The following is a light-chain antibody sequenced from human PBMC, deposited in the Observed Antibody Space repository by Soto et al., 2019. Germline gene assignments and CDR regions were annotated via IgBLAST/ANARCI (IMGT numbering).Light chain of an antibody. CDR2: GSS. CDR1: QIVSTTY. J-gene: IGKJ2*01. Sequence: EIVLTQSPGTLSLSPGERATLSCRASQIVSTTYLAWYQQKPGQAPRLLIYGSSSRAPGIPDRFSGSGSGTDFPLTIRRLEPEDFAVYYCQQYGTSPMYTFGQGTKLEI. CDR3: QQYGTSPMYT. V-gene: IGKV3-20*01.